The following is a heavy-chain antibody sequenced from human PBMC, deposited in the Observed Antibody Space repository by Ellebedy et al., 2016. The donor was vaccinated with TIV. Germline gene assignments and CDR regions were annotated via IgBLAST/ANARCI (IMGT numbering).Heavy chain of an antibody. Sequence: AASVKVSCKASGYTFATSDVNWVRQATGQGLEWMGWMNPATGKTGCAQKFQGRVTMTRNTSISTAYLELNSLTSEDTAVYYCARGGTKGENNWFDPWGQGTLVIVSS. V-gene: IGHV1-8*02. CDR3: ARGGTKGENNWFDP. CDR2: MNPATGKT. CDR1: GYTFATSD. J-gene: IGHJ5*02. D-gene: IGHD3-10*01.